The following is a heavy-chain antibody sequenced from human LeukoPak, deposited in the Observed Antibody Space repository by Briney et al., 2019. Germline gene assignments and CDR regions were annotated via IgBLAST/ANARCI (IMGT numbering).Heavy chain of an antibody. CDR1: GFTFSSYA. V-gene: IGHV3-23*01. Sequence: GGSLRLSCAASGFTFSSYAVNWVRQTPGKGLKWVSSISGGGSNAYYADSPKGRFTISRDNSKNTLYLQMNSLKVEDTAVYYCAKGPRSFYGSGIDYWGQGTLVTVSS. D-gene: IGHD3-10*01. CDR2: ISGGGSNA. J-gene: IGHJ4*02. CDR3: AKGPRSFYGSGIDY.